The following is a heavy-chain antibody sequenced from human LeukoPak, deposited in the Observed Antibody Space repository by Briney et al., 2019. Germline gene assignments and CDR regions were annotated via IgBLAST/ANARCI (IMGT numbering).Heavy chain of an antibody. Sequence: GRSLRLSCAASGFTFSSYAMHWVRQAPGKGLEWVSVISYDGSSKYYADSVKGRFTISRDNSKNTLYLQMNSLRAEDTAIYYCAKKYGVTVYGSGLNYFDYWGQGTLVTVSS. J-gene: IGHJ4*02. CDR2: ISYDGSSK. CDR3: AKKYGVTVYGSGLNYFDY. CDR1: GFTFSSYA. V-gene: IGHV3-30-3*01. D-gene: IGHD6-19*01.